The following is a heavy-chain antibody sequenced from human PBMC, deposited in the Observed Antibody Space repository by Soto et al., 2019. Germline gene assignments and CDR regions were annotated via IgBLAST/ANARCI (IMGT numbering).Heavy chain of an antibody. Sequence: EVQLVESGGCLIQPGGSLRLSCAVSGFTVNSNYMSWVRQAPGKGLEWVSVIYGGGSTYYADSVKGRFTISRDNSHNTLYLHMNSLGAEDTAVYYCARGGDGEPSTRSYFDYWGQGTLVTVSS. CDR1: GFTVNSNY. D-gene: IGHD3-10*01. J-gene: IGHJ4*02. CDR3: ARGGDGEPSTRSYFDY. CDR2: IYGGGST. V-gene: IGHV3-53*01.